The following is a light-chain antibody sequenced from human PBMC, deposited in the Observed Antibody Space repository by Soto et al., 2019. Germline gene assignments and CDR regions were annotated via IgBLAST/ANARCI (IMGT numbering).Light chain of an antibody. CDR1: QSVSSSH. Sequence: EIVLTQSPGTLSLSPGERATLSCRASQSVSSSHLAWYQQKPGQAPRLLIYGASSRATGIPGRFSGSQSGTDFPLTISRLDPEDFAVYYCQQYGSSPTLGGGTKVEIK. V-gene: IGKV3-20*01. CDR3: QQYGSSPT. CDR2: GAS. J-gene: IGKJ4*01.